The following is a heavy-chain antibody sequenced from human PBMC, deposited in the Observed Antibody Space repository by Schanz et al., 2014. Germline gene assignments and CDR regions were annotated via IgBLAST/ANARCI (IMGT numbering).Heavy chain of an antibody. D-gene: IGHD1-26*01. J-gene: IGHJ4*02. Sequence: QVQLVQSGAEVKKPGASVKLSCKSSGYTFTDYYMQRVRQAPGQGLEWLGTIFLNDGGTHSAEKFQGRIIMTRDTSTSTVYLDLSSLRSEDTAVYYCARERPRKGDFDYWGQGTLVTVSS. V-gene: IGHV1-46*01. CDR2: IFLNDGGT. CDR3: ARERPRKGDFDY. CDR1: GYTFTDYY.